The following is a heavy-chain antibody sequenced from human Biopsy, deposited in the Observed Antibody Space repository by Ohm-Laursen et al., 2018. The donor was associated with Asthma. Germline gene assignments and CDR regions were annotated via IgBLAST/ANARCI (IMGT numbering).Heavy chain of an antibody. CDR1: GGSFSSNY. CDR3: ARHDHRWDTYADF. Sequence: SDTLSLTWSVYGGSFSSNYWSWIRQTPGKGLEWLGDTHHSGYTNYNPSLSSRLTLSVDTSKNQFSLRLTSMTAADTAVYYCARHDHRWDTYADFWGQGTLVTVSS. CDR2: THHSGYT. J-gene: IGHJ4*02. D-gene: IGHD2-2*01. V-gene: IGHV4-34*01.